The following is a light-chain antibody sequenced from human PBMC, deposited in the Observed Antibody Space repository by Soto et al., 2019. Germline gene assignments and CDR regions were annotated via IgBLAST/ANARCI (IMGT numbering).Light chain of an antibody. J-gene: IGKJ1*01. Sequence: DIQMTQSPSSLSASVGDRVTITCRASQSISSYLNWYQQKPGKAPKLLIYAASSLQSGVPSRFSGSGSGTDFTLTISSQQPEDFATYYCQQSYSTSRTFGQGTKVEIK. V-gene: IGKV1-39*01. CDR2: AAS. CDR3: QQSYSTSRT. CDR1: QSISSY.